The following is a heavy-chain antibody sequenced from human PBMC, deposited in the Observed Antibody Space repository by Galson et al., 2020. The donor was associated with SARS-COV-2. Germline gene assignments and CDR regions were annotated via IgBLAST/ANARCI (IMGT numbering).Heavy chain of an antibody. CDR3: ARPYSGSYYGWFDY. J-gene: IGHJ4*02. CDR1: GFTFSSYA. CDR2: ISYDGSNK. V-gene: IGHV3-30*04. D-gene: IGHD1-26*01. Sequence: GGSLRLSCAASGFTFSSYAMHWVRQAPGKGLEWVAVISYDGSNKYYADSVKGRFTISRDNSKNTLYLQMNSLRAEDTAVYYCARPYSGSYYGWFDYWGQGTLVTVSS.